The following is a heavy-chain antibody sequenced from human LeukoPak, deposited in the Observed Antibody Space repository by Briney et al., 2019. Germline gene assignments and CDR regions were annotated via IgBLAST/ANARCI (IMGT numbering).Heavy chain of an antibody. CDR1: GGSIRSSSSY. J-gene: IGHJ4*02. Sequence: PSETLSLTCTVSGGSIRSSSSYWSWIRQPPGQGLEWIGSIYYSGTTYYNPSLKSRVTISLDTSKNQFSLKLSSVTAADTAVYYCARGANWGSPDYWGQGTLVTVSS. CDR2: IYYSGTT. V-gene: IGHV4-39*07. CDR3: ARGANWGSPDY. D-gene: IGHD7-27*01.